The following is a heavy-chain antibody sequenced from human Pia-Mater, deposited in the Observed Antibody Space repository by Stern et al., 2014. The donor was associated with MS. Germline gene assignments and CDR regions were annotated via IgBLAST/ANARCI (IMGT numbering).Heavy chain of an antibody. Sequence: VQLVESGPGLLRPSETLSLTCTVSGDSISSSNYYWGWIRQSTERGLEWIGSIYHTGKSYHNPSLQSRLTISVATSKNPFSLNLISVTATDTAVYYCARSSSSVSVEFFDFWGQGTLVTVSS. CDR1: GDSISSSNYY. J-gene: IGHJ4*02. V-gene: IGHV4-39*01. D-gene: IGHD4-23*01. CDR3: ARSSSSVSVEFFDF. CDR2: IYHTGKS.